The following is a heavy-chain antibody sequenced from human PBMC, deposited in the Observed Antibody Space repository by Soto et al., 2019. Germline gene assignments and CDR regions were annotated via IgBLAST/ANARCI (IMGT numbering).Heavy chain of an antibody. CDR3: ARDKFSTYFDP. CDR1: GGTFNSYR. J-gene: IGHJ5*02. Sequence: QVQLVQYGAEVKKPGSSVKVSCKSSGGTFNSYRISWVRQAPGQGLEWMGGLIPIFGTPNYVQKFQGRLTVTADQSTSTVYMELSILRSEDTAMYYCARDKFSTYFDPWGQGSLVTVSS. D-gene: IGHD3-16*01. CDR2: LIPIFGTP. V-gene: IGHV1-69*01.